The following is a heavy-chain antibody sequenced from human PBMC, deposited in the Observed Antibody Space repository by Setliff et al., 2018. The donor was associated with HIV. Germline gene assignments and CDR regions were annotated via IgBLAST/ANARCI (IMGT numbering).Heavy chain of an antibody. CDR2: IYTSGST. V-gene: IGHV4-61*02. CDR3: ARDIYYDSSGYYFRGYWYFDL. D-gene: IGHD3-22*01. CDR1: GASITSGSYY. Sequence: SETLSLTCSVSGASITSGSYYWSWIRQPAGKGLEWIGRIYTSGSTNYNPSLKSRVTISVDTSKNQFSLKLSSVTAADTAVYYCARDIYYDSSGYYFRGYWYFDLWAVAPWSPSPQ. J-gene: IGHJ2*01.